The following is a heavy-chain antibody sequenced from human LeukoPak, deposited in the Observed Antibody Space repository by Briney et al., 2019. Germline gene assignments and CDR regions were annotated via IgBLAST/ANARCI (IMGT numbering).Heavy chain of an antibody. Sequence: PGGSLRLSCAASGFTFSNAWMSWVRQAPGKGLEWVGRIKSKTDGGTTDYAAPVKGRFTISRDDSKNTLYLQMNSLKTEDTAVYYCTTGTPQSSFVYYDSSGPDSLWAFDIWGQGTMVTVSS. CDR3: TTGTPQSSFVYYDSSGPDSLWAFDI. V-gene: IGHV3-15*01. D-gene: IGHD3-22*01. CDR1: GFTFSNAW. CDR2: IKSKTDGGTT. J-gene: IGHJ3*02.